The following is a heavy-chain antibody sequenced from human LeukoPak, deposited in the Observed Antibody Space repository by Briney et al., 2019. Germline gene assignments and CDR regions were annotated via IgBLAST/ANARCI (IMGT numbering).Heavy chain of an antibody. CDR1: GYTFTGYY. CDR2: INPNSGGT. Sequence: ASVKVSCKASGYTFTGYYMHWVRRATGQGLEWMGWINPNSGGTNYAQKFQGRVTMTRDTSISTAYIELSRLRSDDTAVYYCARVRYFDAEADYWGQGTLVTVSS. J-gene: IGHJ4*02. D-gene: IGHD3-9*01. V-gene: IGHV1-2*02. CDR3: ARVRYFDAEADY.